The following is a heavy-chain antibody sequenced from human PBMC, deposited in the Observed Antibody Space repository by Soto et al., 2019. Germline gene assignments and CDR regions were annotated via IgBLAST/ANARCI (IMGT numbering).Heavy chain of an antibody. V-gene: IGHV1-3*01. J-gene: IGHJ4*02. D-gene: IGHD5-18*01. CDR3: ARDPXYXYDDY. Sequence: KFQGRVTITRDTSASTAYMELSSLRSEDTAVYYCARDPXYXYDDYWGQGTLVTVSS.